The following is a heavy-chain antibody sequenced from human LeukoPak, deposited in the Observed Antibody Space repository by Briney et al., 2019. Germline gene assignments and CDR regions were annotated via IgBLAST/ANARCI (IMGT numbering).Heavy chain of an antibody. D-gene: IGHD2/OR15-2a*01. CDR1: GYSFTSYW. V-gene: IGHV5-10-1*01. J-gene: IGHJ4*02. Sequence: GESLKISCKGSGYSFTSYWISWVRQMPGKGLEWMGRIDPSDSYTIYSPSFQGHVTISADTSITTAYLQWNSLKASDTAIYYCARLYAHSDFDYWGQGTLVTVSS. CDR3: ARLYAHSDFDY. CDR2: IDPSDSYT.